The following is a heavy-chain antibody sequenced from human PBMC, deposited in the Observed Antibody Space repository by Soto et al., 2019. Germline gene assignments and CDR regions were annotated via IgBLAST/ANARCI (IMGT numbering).Heavy chain of an antibody. J-gene: IGHJ6*04. D-gene: IGHD5-12*01. CDR2: IDGSGGT. CDR3: AKACGSGGYDCSRFKYMDV. Sequence: EVQVLESGGGLVQPGGSLRLSCAASGFTLSFSLMRWVRLAPGRGLEWVSSIDGSGGTSYSDSVKGRFTISRDNSKNTVFLQMSGLRAEDTAVYYCAKACGSGGYDCSRFKYMDVWVKGTTVTVSS. V-gene: IGHV3-23*01. CDR1: GFTLSFSL.